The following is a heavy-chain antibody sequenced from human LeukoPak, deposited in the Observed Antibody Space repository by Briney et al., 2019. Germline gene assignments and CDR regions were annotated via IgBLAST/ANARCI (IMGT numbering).Heavy chain of an antibody. CDR2: TYYSGST. CDR1: GASVSSTGYY. V-gene: IGHV4-39*01. Sequence: SETLSLTCTVSGASVSSTGYYWGWIRQPPGKGLEWIGTTYYSGSTYYNPSLKSRVTVSVDTSKNQFSLKLSSVTAADTAVYYCARGLGLTTVLYFQHWGQGTLVTVSS. J-gene: IGHJ1*01. CDR3: ARGLGLTTVLYFQH. D-gene: IGHD4-11*01.